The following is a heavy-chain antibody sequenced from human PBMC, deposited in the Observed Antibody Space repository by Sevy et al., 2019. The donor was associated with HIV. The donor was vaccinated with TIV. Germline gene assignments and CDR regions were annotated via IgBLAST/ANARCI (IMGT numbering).Heavy chain of an antibody. CDR2: IKGDGSEK. Sequence: GGSLRLSCAASGFTFSHYWMTWVRQAPGKGPEWVANIKGDGSEKYYVDSVRGRFTISRDNAKNSLYLQMNSLRGEDTALYYCARDCNSATCLWGLDVWDQWTTVTVSS. CDR1: GFTFSHYW. J-gene: IGHJ6*02. V-gene: IGHV3-7*03. D-gene: IGHD1-26*01. CDR3: ARDCNSATCLWGLDV.